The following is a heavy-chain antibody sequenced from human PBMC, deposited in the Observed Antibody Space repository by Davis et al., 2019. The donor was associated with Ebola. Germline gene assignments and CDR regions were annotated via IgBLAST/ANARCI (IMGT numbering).Heavy chain of an antibody. CDR3: ASALYSSSWYYYYYGMDV. CDR1: GGTFSSYA. V-gene: IGHV1-2*06. Sequence: ASVKVSCKASGGTFSSYAISWVRQAPGQGLEWMGRINPNSGGTNYAQKFQGRVTMTRDTSISTAYMELSRLRSDDTAVYYCASALYSSSWYYYYYGMDVWGQGTTVTVSS. CDR2: INPNSGGT. J-gene: IGHJ6*02. D-gene: IGHD6-13*01.